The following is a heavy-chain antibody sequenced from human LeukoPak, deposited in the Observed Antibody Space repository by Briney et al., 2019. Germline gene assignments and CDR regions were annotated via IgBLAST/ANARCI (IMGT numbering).Heavy chain of an antibody. Sequence: GGSLRLSCAASGFTFSIYAMTWVRQAPGKGLEWVSGINGISGETYYADSVKGRLTISRDNSRNMLFLQMSSLRPDDTAVYYCAKGGAQQAVYYFDYWGQGTLVTVSS. CDR1: GFTFSIYA. CDR3: AKGGAQQAVYYFDY. CDR2: INGISGET. V-gene: IGHV3-23*01. D-gene: IGHD6-19*01. J-gene: IGHJ4*02.